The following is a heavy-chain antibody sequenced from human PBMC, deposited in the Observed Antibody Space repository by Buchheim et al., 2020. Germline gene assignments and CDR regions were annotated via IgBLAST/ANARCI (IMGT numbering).Heavy chain of an antibody. CDR2: IKQDGSER. CDR1: GFTFSASY. V-gene: IGHV3-7*01. Sequence: EVQLVESGGGLVQPGGSLRLSCAASGFTFSASYMSWVRQAPGKGLEWVANIKQDGSERYYVASVKGRFTISSANAKNSLDLQMNSLRAEDTAVYFCARWSAYSGFDLDYWGQGTL. J-gene: IGHJ4*02. CDR3: ARWSAYSGFDLDY. D-gene: IGHD5-12*01.